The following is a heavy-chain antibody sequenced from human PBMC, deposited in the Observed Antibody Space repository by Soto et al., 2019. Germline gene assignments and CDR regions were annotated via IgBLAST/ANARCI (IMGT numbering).Heavy chain of an antibody. CDR3: VQDLAYGSGSPYECIYGMDV. J-gene: IGHJ6*02. CDR2: ISGSGGST. V-gene: IGHV3-23*01. Sequence: GGSLRLSCAASGFTFSTYAISWVRQAPGKGLEWVSAISGSGGSTYYADSVKGRFTISRDNSKNTLYLQMNSLRAEDTAVYYCVQDLAYGSGSPYECIYGMDVGGQG. CDR1: GFTFSTYA. D-gene: IGHD3-10*01.